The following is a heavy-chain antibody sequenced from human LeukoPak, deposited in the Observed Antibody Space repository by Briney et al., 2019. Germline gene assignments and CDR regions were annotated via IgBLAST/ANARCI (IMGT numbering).Heavy chain of an antibody. CDR1: DDSFSSHY. CDR3: ARDLVTVTKGFDI. CDR2: ISYIGST. V-gene: IGHV4-59*11. J-gene: IGHJ3*02. Sequence: MPSETLSLTCAVSDDSFSSHYGTWIRQPPGKGLEWIGYISYIGSTNYNPSLKSRVTISIDTSKNQLSLKLTSVTAADTAVYYCARDLVTVTKGFDIWGQGTMVSVSS. D-gene: IGHD4-17*01.